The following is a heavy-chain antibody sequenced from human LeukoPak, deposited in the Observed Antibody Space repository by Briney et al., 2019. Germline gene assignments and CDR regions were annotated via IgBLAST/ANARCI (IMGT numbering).Heavy chain of an antibody. Sequence: GGSLRLSCAASGFTFSSYAMHWVRQAPGKGLEWVAVISYDGSNKYYADSVKGRFTISRDNSKNTLYLQMNSLRAEDTAVYDCARARRCSSTSCLSWLDYWGQGTLVTVSS. J-gene: IGHJ4*02. CDR2: ISYDGSNK. V-gene: IGHV3-30*04. CDR1: GFTFSSYA. CDR3: ARARRCSSTSCLSWLDY. D-gene: IGHD2-2*01.